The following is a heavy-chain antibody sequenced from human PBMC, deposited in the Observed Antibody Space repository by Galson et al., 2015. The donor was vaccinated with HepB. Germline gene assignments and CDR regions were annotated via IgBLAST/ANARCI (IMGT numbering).Heavy chain of an antibody. CDR1: GFTFSRYW. CDR3: ARTFRAPYCTGGNCYRDDAFDI. CDR2: IYSDGSST. J-gene: IGHJ3*02. V-gene: IGHV3-74*01. Sequence: SLRLSCAASGFTFSRYWMHWVRQAPGKGLEWVSSIYSDGSSTSYADSVKGRFTISRDNVENTLYLQMNSLRAEDTALYYCARTFRAPYCTGGNCYRDDAFDIWGQGTMVTVSS. D-gene: IGHD2-15*01.